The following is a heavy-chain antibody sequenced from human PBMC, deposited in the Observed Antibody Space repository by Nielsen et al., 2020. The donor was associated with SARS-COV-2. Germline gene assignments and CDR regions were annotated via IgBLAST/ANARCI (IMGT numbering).Heavy chain of an antibody. CDR1: GYTFTGYY. CDR3: ARDLSVTVRFVDY. CDR2: INPNSGGT. V-gene: IGHV1-2*02. D-gene: IGHD4-11*01. J-gene: IGHJ4*02. Sequence: ASVKVSCKASGYTFTGYYMHWVRQAPGQGLEWMGWINPNSGGTNYAQKFQGRVTMTRDTSISTAHMELSRLRSDDTAVYYCARDLSVTVRFVDYWGQGTLVTVSS.